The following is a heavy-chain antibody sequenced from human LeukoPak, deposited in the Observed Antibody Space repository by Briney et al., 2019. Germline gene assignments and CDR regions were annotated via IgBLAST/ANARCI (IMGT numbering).Heavy chain of an antibody. CDR2: IYYSGST. D-gene: IGHD3-22*01. V-gene: IGHV4-59*01. J-gene: IGHJ3*02. Sequence: SETLSLTCTVSGSAISNYYLSWIRQPPGKGLEWVGYIYYSGSTNYNPSLKSRVTISIDTSKNQFSLKLSSVTAADTAVYYCARKGGYYDSSGYYYDYDAFDIWGQGTMVTVSS. CDR3: ARKGGYYDSSGYYYDYDAFDI. CDR1: GSAISNYY.